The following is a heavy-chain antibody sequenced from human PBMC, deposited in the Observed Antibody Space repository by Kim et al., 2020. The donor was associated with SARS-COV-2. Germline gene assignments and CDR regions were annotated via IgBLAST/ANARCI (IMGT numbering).Heavy chain of an antibody. V-gene: IGHV1-24*01. CDR2: FDPEDGET. CDR1: GYTLTELS. CDR3: ATTAAIVGATGPFY. J-gene: IGHJ4*02. Sequence: ASVKVSCKVSGYTLTELSMHWVRQAPGKGLEWMGGFDPEDGETINAQKFQGRVTMTEDTSTDTAYMELSSLRSEDTAVYYCATTAAIVGATGPFYWGQGTLVTVSS. D-gene: IGHD1-26*01.